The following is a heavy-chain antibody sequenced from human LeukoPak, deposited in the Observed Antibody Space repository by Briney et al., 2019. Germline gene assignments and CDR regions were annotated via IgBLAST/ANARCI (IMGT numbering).Heavy chain of an antibody. CDR2: ISDSGDST. CDR3: VKEGRYCSSSSCYDY. CDR1: GFTFNCYA. Sequence: GGSLRLSCAASGFTFNCYAMSWVRQAPGKGLEWVSTISDSGDSTYYADSVRGRFTISRDNSKNTLYLQMNSLRPEDTALYYCVKEGRYCSSSSCYDYWGQGSRVTVSS. J-gene: IGHJ4*02. D-gene: IGHD2-2*01. V-gene: IGHV3-23*01.